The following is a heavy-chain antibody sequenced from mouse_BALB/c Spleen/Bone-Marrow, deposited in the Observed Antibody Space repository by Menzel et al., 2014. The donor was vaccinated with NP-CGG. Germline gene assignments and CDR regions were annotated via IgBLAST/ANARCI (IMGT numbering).Heavy chain of an antibody. CDR2: INPNNGGT. J-gene: IGHJ2*01. CDR3: AIPAYYRYDGY. V-gene: IGHV1-18*01. Sequence: DVKLQESGPELVKPGASVKISCKTSGYTFTEYTMHWVKQSHGKSLGWIGGINPNNGGTRYNQKFKGKATLTVDKSSSTAYMELRSLTSEDSAVYYCAIPAYYRYDGYWGQGTTLTVSS. D-gene: IGHD2-14*01. CDR1: GYTFTEYT.